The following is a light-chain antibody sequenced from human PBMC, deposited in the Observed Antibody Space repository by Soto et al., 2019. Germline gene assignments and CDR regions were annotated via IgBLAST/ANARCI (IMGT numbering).Light chain of an antibody. V-gene: IGKV3-15*01. CDR2: GAS. J-gene: IGKJ2*01. CDR3: QQYNSWPQT. Sequence: EIVMTQSPATLSVSPGARATFSCRASPGVRRNLAWYQQKPGQAPRLLINGASTRATGIPARFSGSGSGTEFTLTISILQSEDFAVYYCQQYNSWPQTFGQGTKLDIK. CDR1: PGVRRN.